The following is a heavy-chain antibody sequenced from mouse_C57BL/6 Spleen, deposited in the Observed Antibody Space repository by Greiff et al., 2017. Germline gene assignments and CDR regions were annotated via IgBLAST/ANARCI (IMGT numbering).Heavy chain of an antibody. D-gene: IGHD2-1*01. J-gene: IGHJ2*01. CDR2: IAPSDSYT. Sequence: QVQLQQPGAELVKPGASVKLSCKASGYTFTSYWMQWVKQRPGQGLEWIGEIAPSDSYTNYNQKFKGKATLTVDTASGTAYMQLSSLTSEDSAVYYCARSDLLWYYFDYWGQGTTLTVSS. CDR3: ARSDLLWYYFDY. CDR1: GYTFTSYW. V-gene: IGHV1-50*01.